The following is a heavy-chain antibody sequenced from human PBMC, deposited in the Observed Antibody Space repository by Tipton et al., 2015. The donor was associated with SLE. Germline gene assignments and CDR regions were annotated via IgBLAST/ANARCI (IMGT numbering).Heavy chain of an antibody. V-gene: IGHV3-9*01. Sequence: SLRLSCEGSGFTFNEHAMQWVRQAPGKGLEWVAAILWSGDRIDNADSVKGRFTISRDHGKNTMFLQMNSLRTEDTALYYCGKDMAAGGLDVWGHGTTVTVSS. J-gene: IGHJ6*02. CDR3: GKDMAAGGLDV. CDR2: ILWSGDRI. CDR1: GFTFNEHA. D-gene: IGHD6-25*01.